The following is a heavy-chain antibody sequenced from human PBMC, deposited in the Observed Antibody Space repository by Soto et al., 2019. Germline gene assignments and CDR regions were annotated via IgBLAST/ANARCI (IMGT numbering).Heavy chain of an antibody. Sequence: SETLSLTCTVSGGSISGFFWTWVRQPPGMPLEGLGHVAASGSTAYNPSLRSRLSLSLDVSKDRFSLELTSVTAADTATYFCARGGSTHYYYGLDVWGQGTTVTVSS. CDR3: ARGGSTHYYYGLDV. CDR2: VAASGST. V-gene: IGHV4-4*07. CDR1: GGSISGFF. J-gene: IGHJ6*02.